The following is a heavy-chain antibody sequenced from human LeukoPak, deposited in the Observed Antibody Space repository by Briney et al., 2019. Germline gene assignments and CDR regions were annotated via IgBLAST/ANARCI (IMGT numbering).Heavy chain of an antibody. CDR3: AREVYPYYYYYMDV. V-gene: IGHV3-48*01. Sequence: GGSLRLSCEASGFTFSSYWMHWVRQGPGKGLEWVSYISSRSGTIYYADSVKGRFTISRDNAKNSLYLQMNSLRAEDTAVYYCAREVYPYYYYYMDVWAKGPRSPSP. J-gene: IGHJ6*03. D-gene: IGHD3-16*02. CDR1: GFTFSSYW. CDR2: ISSRSGTI.